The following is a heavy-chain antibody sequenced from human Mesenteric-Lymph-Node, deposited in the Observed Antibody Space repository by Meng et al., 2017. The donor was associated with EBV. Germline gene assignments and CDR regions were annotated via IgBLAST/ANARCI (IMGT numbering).Heavy chain of an antibody. D-gene: IGHD2-2*01. J-gene: IGHJ4*02. CDR3: AREPTGSTRILWRLFDY. CDR1: AGSVSSVPYY. CDR2: VYYSGSA. V-gene: IGHV4-61*01. Sequence: GQLQGRGPGLVGPSTTLSLTCTGSAGSVSSVPYYWSWLRQPPGKGLELIGYVYYSGSANYNPSLKSRVTISIETSKNQFSLELTSVTAADTAVYYCAREPTGSTRILWRLFDYWGQGTLVTVSS.